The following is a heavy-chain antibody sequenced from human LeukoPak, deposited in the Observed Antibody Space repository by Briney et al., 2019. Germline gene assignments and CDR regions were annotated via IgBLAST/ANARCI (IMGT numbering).Heavy chain of an antibody. CDR1: GYTFTSYY. J-gene: IGHJ4*02. CDR2: INPSGGST. Sequence: ASVKVSCKASGYTFTSYYMHWVRQAPGQGLEWMGIINPSGGSTSYVQKFQGRVTMTRDTSTSTVYMELSSLRSEDTAVYYCARVVSDHTTRYSRADYWGQGTLVTVSS. V-gene: IGHV1-46*01. D-gene: IGHD1-26*01. CDR3: ARVVSDHTTRYSRADY.